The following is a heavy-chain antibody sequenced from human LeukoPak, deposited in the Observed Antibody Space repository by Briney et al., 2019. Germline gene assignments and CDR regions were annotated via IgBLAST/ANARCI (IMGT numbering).Heavy chain of an antibody. D-gene: IGHD1-1*01. CDR3: ARDWKCDC. J-gene: IGHJ4*02. V-gene: IGHV3-23*01. CDR1: GFTFSNHA. Sequence: GGSLRLSCAASGFTFSNHAMTWVRQAPGKGLEWVSAISDSGGKTSYADSVKGRFTISRDNSKNTLYLQMNSLRAEDTAVYSCARDWKCDCWGQGTLVTVSS. CDR2: ISDSGGKT.